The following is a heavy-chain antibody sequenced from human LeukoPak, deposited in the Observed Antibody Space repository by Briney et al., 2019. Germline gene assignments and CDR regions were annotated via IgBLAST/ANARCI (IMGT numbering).Heavy chain of an antibody. CDR2: IIPVLGIA. Sequence: SVKVSCKASGGTFSSYAISWVRQAPGQGLEWMGRIIPVLGIANYAQKFQGRVTITADKSTSTAYMELSSLRSEDTAVYYCARGDLMYYYDSSGYSYWGQGTLVTVSS. CDR3: ARGDLMYYYDSSGYSY. D-gene: IGHD3-22*01. J-gene: IGHJ4*02. CDR1: GGTFSSYA. V-gene: IGHV1-69*04.